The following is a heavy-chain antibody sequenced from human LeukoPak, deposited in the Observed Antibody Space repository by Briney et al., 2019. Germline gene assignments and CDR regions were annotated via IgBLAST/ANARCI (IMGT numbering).Heavy chain of an antibody. V-gene: IGHV3-23*01. D-gene: IGHD1-14*01. CDR3: AKDGRGNLYGMDV. CDR1: GFTFSSYA. Sequence: GGSLRLSCAASGFTFSSYAMSWVRQAPGKGLEWVSAIRGSGGSTYYADSVKGRFTISRDNSKNTLYLQMNSLRAEDTAVYYCAKDGRGNLYGMDVWGKGTTVTVSS. CDR2: IRGSGGST. J-gene: IGHJ6*04.